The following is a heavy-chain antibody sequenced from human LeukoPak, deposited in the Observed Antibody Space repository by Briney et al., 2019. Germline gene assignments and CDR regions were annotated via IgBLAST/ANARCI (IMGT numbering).Heavy chain of an antibody. Sequence: PSETLSLTCTVSGGSISSGGYYWSWIRQHPGKGLEWIGYIDYSGSTYYNPSLRSRVTISVDTSKNQFSLKLSSVTAADTAVYYCARRRDSSAYDAFDIWGQGTMVTVSS. CDR2: IDYSGST. CDR3: ARRRDSSAYDAFDI. CDR1: GGSISSGGYY. D-gene: IGHD3-22*01. V-gene: IGHV4-31*03. J-gene: IGHJ3*02.